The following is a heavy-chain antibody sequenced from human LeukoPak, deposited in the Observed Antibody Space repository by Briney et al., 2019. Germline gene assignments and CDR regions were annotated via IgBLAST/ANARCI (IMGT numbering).Heavy chain of an antibody. V-gene: IGHV3-30*18. D-gene: IGHD4-23*01. J-gene: IGHJ3*02. CDR3: AKDYGGNNYDAFDI. Sequence: QPGRSLRLSCAASGFPFSSFGTHWVRQAPGKGLEWVAVTSYDGGNKYYADSVKGRFTISRDNSKNTLYLQMNSLRAEDTAVYYCAKDYGGNNYDAFDIWGQGTMVAVS. CDR1: GFPFSSFG. CDR2: TSYDGGNK.